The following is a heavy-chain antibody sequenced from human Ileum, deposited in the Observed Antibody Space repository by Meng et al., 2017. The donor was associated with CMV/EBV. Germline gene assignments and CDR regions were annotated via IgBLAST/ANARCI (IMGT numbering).Heavy chain of an antibody. CDR1: GFTVSSNY. D-gene: IGHD3-10*01. Sequence: GESLKISCAASGFTVSSNYMSWVRQAPGKGLEWVSIIYSGGSTYYADSVKGRFTISRDTSKNTVYLQMNSLRADDTAVYYCARDRRSMVRAAPDFWGQGTRVTVSS. V-gene: IGHV3-53*01. CDR2: IYSGGST. CDR3: ARDRRSMVRAAPDF. J-gene: IGHJ4*02.